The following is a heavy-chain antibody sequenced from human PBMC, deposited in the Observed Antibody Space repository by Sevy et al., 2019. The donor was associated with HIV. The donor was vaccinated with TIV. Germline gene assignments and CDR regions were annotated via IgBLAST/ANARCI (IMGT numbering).Heavy chain of an antibody. CDR2: IYYNGHI. Sequence: SETLSLTCTVSGGSITSLYWNWIRQPPGKGLEWIANIYYNGHINYNPSLKSRVTLSLDTSKNQFSLRLSPVTAADTAMYYGAGENACGRGYSWGQGTLVTVSS. CDR3: AGENACGRGYS. J-gene: IGHJ4*02. V-gene: IGHV4-59*08. D-gene: IGHD6-25*01. CDR1: GGSITSLY.